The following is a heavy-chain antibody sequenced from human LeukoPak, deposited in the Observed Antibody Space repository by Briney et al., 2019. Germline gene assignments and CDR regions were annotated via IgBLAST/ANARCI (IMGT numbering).Heavy chain of an antibody. D-gene: IGHD2-15*01. CDR2: IYYSGST. V-gene: IGHV4-59*01. J-gene: IGHJ4*02. Sequence: SETLSLTCTVPGGSISSYYWSWIRQPPGKGLEWIGYIYYSGSTNYNPSLKSRVTISVDTSKNQFSLNLSSVTAADTAVYYCARGRGPHFDYWGQGTLVTVSS. CDR3: ARGRGPHFDY. CDR1: GGSISSYY.